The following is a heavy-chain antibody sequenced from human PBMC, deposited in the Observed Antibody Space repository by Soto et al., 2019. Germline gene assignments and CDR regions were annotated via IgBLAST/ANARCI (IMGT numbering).Heavy chain of an antibody. CDR3: ARVGSSGWSPDY. J-gene: IGHJ4*02. CDR1: GGSISGHY. Sequence: SETLSLTCTVSGGSISGHYWIWIRQPPGEGMEWIGYIFYSGSATYNNKPSLKSRVSISVDTSKNQFYLRLSSVTAADTALYYCARVGSSGWSPDYWGQGTLVTVSS. D-gene: IGHD6-19*01. CDR2: IFYSGSA. V-gene: IGHV4-59*11.